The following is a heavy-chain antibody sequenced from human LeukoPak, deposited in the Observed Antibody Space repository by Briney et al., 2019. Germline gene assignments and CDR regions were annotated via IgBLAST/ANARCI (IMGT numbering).Heavy chain of an antibody. CDR3: AKSRFGDNDY. Sequence: GGSLRLSCAASGFTFSSYAMSWVRQAPGKGLEWVSAISGSGGSTYYADSAKGRFTISRDNSKNTMYLQMNSLRAEDTAVYYCAKSRFGDNDYWGQGTLVTVSS. V-gene: IGHV3-23*01. J-gene: IGHJ4*02. CDR2: ISGSGGST. D-gene: IGHD3-3*01. CDR1: GFTFSSYA.